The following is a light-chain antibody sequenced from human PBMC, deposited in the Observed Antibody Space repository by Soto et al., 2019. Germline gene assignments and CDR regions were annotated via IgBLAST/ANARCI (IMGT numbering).Light chain of an antibody. CDR2: VYNDGSH. V-gene: IGLV4-69*01. Sequence: QLVLTQSPSASASLGASVKLTCTLRSGHSNYAITWHQQQPERGPRYLMKVYNDGSHSRGAGIPDRVSGSSSGAERSLNITSLQPEEEADYYCQTWGPGLVVFGGGTKLTVL. CDR1: SGHSNYA. CDR3: QTWGPGLVV. J-gene: IGLJ2*01.